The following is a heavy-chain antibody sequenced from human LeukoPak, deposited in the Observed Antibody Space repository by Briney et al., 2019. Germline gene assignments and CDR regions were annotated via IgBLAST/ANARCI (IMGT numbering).Heavy chain of an antibody. CDR3: ARDRVIAAAPVDAFDI. J-gene: IGHJ3*02. CDR2: IKQDGSEK. D-gene: IGHD6-13*01. CDR1: GFTFSSYW. V-gene: IGHV3-7*01. Sequence: GGSLRLSCAASGFTFSSYWMSWVRQAPGKGLEWVANIKQDGSEKYYVDSVKGRFTISRDNAKNSLYLQMNSLRAEDTAVYYCARDRVIAAAPVDAFDIWGQGTMVTVS.